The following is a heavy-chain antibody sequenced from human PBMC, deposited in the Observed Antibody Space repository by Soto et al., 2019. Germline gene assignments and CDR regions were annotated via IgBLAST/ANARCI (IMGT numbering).Heavy chain of an antibody. CDR3: ARKAFGEISYYYYGMDV. CDR1: GFTFSTYG. J-gene: IGHJ6*02. V-gene: IGHV3-33*01. Sequence: QVQLVESGGGVVQPGRSLRLSCAASGFTFSTYGMHWVRQAPGKGLEWVAVIWSGGSNKYYADSVKGRFTISRDNSKNTLYLQMNSLRVEDTAVYYCARKAFGEISYYYYGMDVWGQGTTVTVSS. CDR2: IWSGGSNK. D-gene: IGHD3-10*01.